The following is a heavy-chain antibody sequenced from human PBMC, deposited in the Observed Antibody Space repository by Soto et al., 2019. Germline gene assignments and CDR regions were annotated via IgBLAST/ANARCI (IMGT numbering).Heavy chain of an antibody. J-gene: IGHJ6*02. Sequence: QVQLVKSGAEVKKPGSSVKVSCKASGGTFSSYAISWVRQAPGQGLEWMGGIIPIFGTANYAQKFQGRVTITADESTSTAYMELSSLRSEDTAVYYCARQEYDILTGYYDYYGMDVWGQGTTVTVSS. V-gene: IGHV1-69*12. D-gene: IGHD3-9*01. CDR1: GGTFSSYA. CDR2: IIPIFGTA. CDR3: ARQEYDILTGYYDYYGMDV.